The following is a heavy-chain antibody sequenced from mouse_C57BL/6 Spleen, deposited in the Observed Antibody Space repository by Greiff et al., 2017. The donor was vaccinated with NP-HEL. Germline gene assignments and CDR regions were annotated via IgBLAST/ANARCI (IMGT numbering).Heavy chain of an antibody. CDR2: IWRGGST. Sequence: VQLQESGPGLVQPSQSLSITCTVSGFSLTSYGVHWVRQSPGKGLEWLGVIWRGGSTDYNAAFMSRLSITKDNSKSQVFFKMNSLQADDTAIYYCAKKDGSSYDAMDYWGQGTSVTVSS. D-gene: IGHD1-1*01. CDR3: AKKDGSSYDAMDY. CDR1: GFSLTSYG. V-gene: IGHV2-5*01. J-gene: IGHJ4*01.